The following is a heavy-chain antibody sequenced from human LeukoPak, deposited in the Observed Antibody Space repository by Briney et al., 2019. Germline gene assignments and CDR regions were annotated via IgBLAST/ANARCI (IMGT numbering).Heavy chain of an antibody. J-gene: IGHJ6*04. D-gene: IGHD5-12*01. V-gene: IGHV3-21*01. CDR1: GFTFGSYS. Sequence: GGSLRLSCAASGFTFGSYSMNWVRQAPGKGLEWVSSISSSSSYIYYADSVKGRFTISRDNAKNSLYLQMNSLRAEDTAVYYCARVAATTMSYYYYYGMDVWGKGTTVTVSS. CDR2: ISSSSSYI. CDR3: ARVAATTMSYYYYYGMDV.